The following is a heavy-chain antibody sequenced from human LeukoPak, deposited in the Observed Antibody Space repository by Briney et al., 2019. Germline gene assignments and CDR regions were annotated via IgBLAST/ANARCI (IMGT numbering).Heavy chain of an antibody. V-gene: IGHV3-11*01. D-gene: IGHD6-19*01. CDR2: TRNSDNNM. Sequence: GGSLRLSCAASGFTFSDYNMGWMRQAPGKGLEWVSYTRNSDNNMFYADSVKGRFTISRDDAKYSVYLQMNSLRAEDTAVYYCARRIAGDGSHAFDIWGQGTMVTVSS. CDR3: ARRIAGDGSHAFDI. J-gene: IGHJ3*02. CDR1: GFTFSDYN.